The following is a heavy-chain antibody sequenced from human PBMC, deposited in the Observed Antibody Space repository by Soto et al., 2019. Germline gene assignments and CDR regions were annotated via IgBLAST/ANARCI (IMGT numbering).Heavy chain of an antibody. V-gene: IGHV4-34*01. CDR2: INHSGST. Sequence: SETLSLTCAVYGGSFSGYYWSWIRQPPGKGLEWIGEINHSGSTNYNPSLKSRVTISVDTSKNQFSLKLSSVTAADPAVYYCARTGYSSGLGYFQQWGQATLLTFP. D-gene: IGHD6-25*01. J-gene: IGHJ1*01. CDR3: ARTGYSSGLGYFQQ. CDR1: GGSFSGYY.